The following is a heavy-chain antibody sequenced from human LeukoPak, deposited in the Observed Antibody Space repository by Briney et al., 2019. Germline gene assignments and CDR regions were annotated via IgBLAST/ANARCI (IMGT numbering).Heavy chain of an antibody. CDR3: ARDTPSWDIVVVPAANYYMDV. D-gene: IGHD2-2*01. V-gene: IGHV3-21*01. Sequence: PGGSLRLSCAASGFTFSSYSMNWVRQAPGKGLEWVSSISSSSSYIYYADSVKGRFTISRDNAKNSLYLQMNSLRAEDTAVYYCARDTPSWDIVVVPAANYYMDVWGKGTTVTVSS. CDR2: ISSSSSYI. J-gene: IGHJ6*03. CDR1: GFTFSSYS.